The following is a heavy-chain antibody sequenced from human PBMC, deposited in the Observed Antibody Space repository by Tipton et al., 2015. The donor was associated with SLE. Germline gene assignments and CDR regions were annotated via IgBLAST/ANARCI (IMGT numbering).Heavy chain of an antibody. J-gene: IGHJ4*02. V-gene: IGHV3-48*03. Sequence: SLRLSCAASGFTFSSYEMNWVRQAPGKGLERVSYISSSGSTIYYADSVKGRFTISRDNAKNSLYLQMNSLRAEDTAVYYCAREEQLVHFDYWGQGTLVTVSS. D-gene: IGHD6-13*01. CDR3: AREEQLVHFDY. CDR2: ISSSGSTI. CDR1: GFTFSSYE.